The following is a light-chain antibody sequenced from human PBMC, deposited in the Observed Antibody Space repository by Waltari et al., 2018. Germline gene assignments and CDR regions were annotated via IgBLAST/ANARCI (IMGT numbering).Light chain of an antibody. J-gene: IGKJ1*01. CDR1: QSVRNN. CDR2: GTS. V-gene: IGKV3-15*01. CDR3: QQYNKWPTWT. Sequence: LSCRASQSVRNNLAWFQQKPGQVPRLLIYGTSTRATGIPARFSGSGSGTDFTLTISSLQSEDFAVYYCQQYNKWPTWTFGQGTKVEIK.